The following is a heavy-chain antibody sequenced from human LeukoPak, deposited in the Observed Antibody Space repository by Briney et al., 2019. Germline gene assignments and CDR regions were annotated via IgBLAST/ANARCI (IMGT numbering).Heavy chain of an antibody. CDR2: INSDGSST. CDR3: ALGGCTSTSCYTIFGY. D-gene: IGHD2-2*02. J-gene: IGHJ4*02. CDR1: GFTFSSYW. V-gene: IGHV3-74*01. Sequence: GGSLRLSCAASGFTFSSYWMHWVRQAPGKGLVWVSRINSDGSSTNYADSVKGRSTISRDNAKNTLYLQMNSLRAEDTAVYYCALGGCTSTSCYTIFGYWGQGTLVTVSS.